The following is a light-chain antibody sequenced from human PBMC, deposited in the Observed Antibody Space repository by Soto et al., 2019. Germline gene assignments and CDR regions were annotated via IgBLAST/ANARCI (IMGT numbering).Light chain of an antibody. Sequence: EIVLTQSPGTLSLSPGERATLSCRASQSVSSSYLAWYQQKPVQAPRLLIYGASSRATGIPDRFSVSGSGTDFTLTISRLEPEDCAVYYCQQYGSAPPSFTFGPVKKVY. CDR3: QQYGSAPPSFT. V-gene: IGKV3-20*01. CDR2: GAS. J-gene: IGKJ3*01. CDR1: QSVSSSY.